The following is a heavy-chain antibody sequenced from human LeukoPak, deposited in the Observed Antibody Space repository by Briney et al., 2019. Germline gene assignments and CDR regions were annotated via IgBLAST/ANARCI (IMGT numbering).Heavy chain of an antibody. Sequence: SETLSLTCTVSGGAISSYYWSWIRQPPGKGLEWIGYIYYTGSTNYNPSLNSRVTISVDMSKNQVSLNLRYVTAAGTAVYCCARKIYGSENYIDYWGQGTLVTVSS. CDR1: GGAISSYY. CDR3: ARKIYGSENYIDY. J-gene: IGHJ4*02. D-gene: IGHD3-10*01. CDR2: IYYTGST. V-gene: IGHV4-59*01.